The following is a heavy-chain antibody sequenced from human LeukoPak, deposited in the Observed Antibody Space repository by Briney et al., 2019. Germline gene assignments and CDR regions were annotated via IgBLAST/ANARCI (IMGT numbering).Heavy chain of an antibody. Sequence: RGGSLRLSCAASGFTFSSYAMNWVRQAPGKGLEWVSAISGSGGTTYYADSVKGRFTISRDNSKSTLYLQMNSLRAEDTAVYYCAKSKVVAATMGRFDYWGQGTLVTVSS. CDR2: ISGSGGTT. CDR3: AKSKVVAATMGRFDY. CDR1: GFTFSSYA. D-gene: IGHD2-15*01. V-gene: IGHV3-23*01. J-gene: IGHJ4*02.